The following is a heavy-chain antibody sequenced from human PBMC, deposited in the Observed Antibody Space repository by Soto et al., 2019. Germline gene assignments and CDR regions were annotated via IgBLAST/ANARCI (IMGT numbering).Heavy chain of an antibody. CDR1: GFTFSSYA. J-gene: IGHJ4*02. CDR3: AKDVAAAEAPDY. Sequence: GGSLGLSCAASGFTFSSYAMSWVRQAPGKGLEWVSAISGSGGSTYYADSVKGRFTISRDNSKNTLYLQMNSLRAEDTAVYYCAKDVAAAEAPDYWGQGTLVTVSS. D-gene: IGHD6-13*01. CDR2: ISGSGGST. V-gene: IGHV3-23*01.